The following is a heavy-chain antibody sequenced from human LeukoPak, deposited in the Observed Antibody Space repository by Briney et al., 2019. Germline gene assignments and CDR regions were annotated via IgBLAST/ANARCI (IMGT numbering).Heavy chain of an antibody. Sequence: ASVKVSCKASGYTFTSYGISWVRQAPGQGLEWMGWISAYNGNTNYAQKLQGRVTMTTDTSTSTAYMELRSLRSDDTAVYYCAREAGYGGNSEGAFDIWGQGTMVTVSS. CDR3: AREAGYGGNSEGAFDI. CDR1: GYTFTSYG. J-gene: IGHJ3*02. V-gene: IGHV1-18*01. CDR2: ISAYNGNT. D-gene: IGHD4-23*01.